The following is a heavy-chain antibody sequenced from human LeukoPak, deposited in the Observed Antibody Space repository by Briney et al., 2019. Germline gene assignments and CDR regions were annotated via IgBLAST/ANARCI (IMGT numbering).Heavy chain of an antibody. D-gene: IGHD5-12*01. CDR3: ARDLGHTGYDLYDY. Sequence: GGSLRLSCAASGFTFTTYWMSWVRQTPGKGLEWVANIKQDGSAMYYMDSVKGRFTISRDNAKNSLYLQMSSLTPEDTAVYYCARDLGHTGYDLYDYWGQGTLVTVSS. CDR1: GFTFTTYW. J-gene: IGHJ4*02. V-gene: IGHV3-7*01. CDR2: IKQDGSAM.